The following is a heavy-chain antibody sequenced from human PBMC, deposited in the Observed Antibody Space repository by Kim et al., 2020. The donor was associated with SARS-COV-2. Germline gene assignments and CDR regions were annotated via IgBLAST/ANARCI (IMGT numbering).Heavy chain of an antibody. J-gene: IGHJ4*02. Sequence: GGSLRLSCAASGFTFSSYSMNWVRQAPGKGLEWVSYISKSSSFIYYADSVKGRFTISRDNVKNSLYLQMNSLRDEDTAVYFCARGVQNPGSSSFGDWGQGNLVTVSS. CDR3: ARGVQNPGSSSFGD. D-gene: IGHD1-26*01. CDR2: ISKSSSFI. CDR1: GFTFSSYS. V-gene: IGHV3-48*02.